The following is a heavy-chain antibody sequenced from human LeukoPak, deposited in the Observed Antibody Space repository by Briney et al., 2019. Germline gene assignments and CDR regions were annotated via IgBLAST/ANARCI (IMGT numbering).Heavy chain of an antibody. V-gene: IGHV4-59*12. CDR3: AREKIGYYDGSGRGWFDP. Sequence: PSETLSRTCTVSGGSISSYYWSWIRQPPGKGLEWIGYIYYSGSTNYNPSLKSRVTISVDTSKNQFSLKLSSVTAADTAVYYCAREKIGYYDGSGRGWFDPWGQGTLVTVSS. D-gene: IGHD3-22*01. J-gene: IGHJ5*02. CDR2: IYYSGST. CDR1: GGSISSYY.